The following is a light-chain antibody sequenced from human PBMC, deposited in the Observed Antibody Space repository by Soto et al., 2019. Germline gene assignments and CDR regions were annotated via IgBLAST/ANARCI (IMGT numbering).Light chain of an antibody. J-gene: IGKJ2*01. Sequence: EIVMTQSPATLSVSPGERATLSCRASQSVSSNLAWYQQKPGQAPRLLLYGASTRATDIPARFSGSGSGTEFTLTISSLQSEDFAVYYCQQYNNWPMYTFGQGTQLEIK. CDR3: QQYNNWPMYT. CDR1: QSVSSN. CDR2: GAS. V-gene: IGKV3-15*01.